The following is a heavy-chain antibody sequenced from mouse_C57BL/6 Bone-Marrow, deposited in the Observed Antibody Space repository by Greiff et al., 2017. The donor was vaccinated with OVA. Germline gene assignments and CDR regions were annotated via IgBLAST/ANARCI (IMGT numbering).Heavy chain of an antibody. Sequence: VQLQESGAELVRPGASVTLSCKASGYTFTDYEMHWVKQTPVHGLEWIGAIDPETGGTAYNQKFKGKAILTADKSSSTAYMELRSLTSEDSAVYYCTRYVYAMDYWGQGTSVTVSS. CDR3: TRYVYAMDY. CDR2: IDPETGGT. J-gene: IGHJ4*01. V-gene: IGHV1-15*01. CDR1: GYTFTDYE.